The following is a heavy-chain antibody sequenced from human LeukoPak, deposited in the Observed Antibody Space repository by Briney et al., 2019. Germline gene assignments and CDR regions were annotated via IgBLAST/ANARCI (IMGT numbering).Heavy chain of an antibody. V-gene: IGHV3-30*02. CDR1: GFTFSSYG. CDR3: AKDHNYYGSGSDPFDY. Sequence: GGSLRLSCAASGFTFSSYGMHSVRQAPGKGLEWVAFIRYDGSNKYYADSVKGRFTISRDNSKNTLYLQMNSLRAEDTAVYYCAKDHNYYGSGSDPFDYWGQGTLVTVSS. J-gene: IGHJ4*02. CDR2: IRYDGSNK. D-gene: IGHD3-10*01.